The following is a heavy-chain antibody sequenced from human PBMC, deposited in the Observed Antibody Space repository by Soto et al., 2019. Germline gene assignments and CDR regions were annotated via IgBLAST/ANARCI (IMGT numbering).Heavy chain of an antibody. CDR2: INPATGAA. V-gene: IGHV1-2*02. CDR1: GYPVTAYY. J-gene: IGHJ3*02. Sequence: QLHLVQSGAVVKKPGASVTVSCSASGYPVTAYYMHWVRQAPGRGLEWMGGINPATGAAKYTQTFQGRVTMPRDTSTSTVFMELSGLTSGATAVFYCARGGGVGVAGSAAFDMWGQGTLVTVSS. D-gene: IGHD3-3*01. CDR3: ARGGGVGVAGSAAFDM.